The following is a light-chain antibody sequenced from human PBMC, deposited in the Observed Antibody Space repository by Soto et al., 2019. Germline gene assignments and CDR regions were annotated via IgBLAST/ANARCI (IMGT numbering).Light chain of an antibody. Sequence: AIQLTQSPSSLSASVGDRVTITCRASQGISSALAWYQQKPGKAPKLLIYDASSLESGVPSRFSGSGSGTDFTLTISSLQPEDFATYYWQQFNSYPWELTFGPGTKVDIK. CDR2: DAS. V-gene: IGKV1-13*02. CDR3: QQFNSYPWELT. CDR1: QGISSA. J-gene: IGKJ3*01.